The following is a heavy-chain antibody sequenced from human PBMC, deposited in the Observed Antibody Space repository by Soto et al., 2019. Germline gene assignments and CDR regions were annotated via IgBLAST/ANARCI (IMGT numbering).Heavy chain of an antibody. CDR2: ISAYNGNT. V-gene: IGHV1-18*01. CDR3: ARDRWGDYDFWSGSPTNGYFDY. CDR1: GYTFTSYG. D-gene: IGHD3-3*01. Sequence: GASVKVSCKASGYTFTSYGISWVRQAPGQGLEWMGWISAYNGNTNYAQKLQGRVTMTTDTSTSTAYMELRSLRSDDTAVYYCARDRWGDYDFWSGSPTNGYFDYWG. J-gene: IGHJ4*03.